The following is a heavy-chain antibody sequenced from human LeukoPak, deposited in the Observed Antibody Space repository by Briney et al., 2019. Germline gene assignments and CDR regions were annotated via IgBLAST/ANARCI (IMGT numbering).Heavy chain of an antibody. Sequence: GGSLRLSCAASGFTFSSYAMSWVRQAPGKGLEWVSAISGSGGSTYYADSVKGRLTISRDNSKNTLYLQMNSLRAEDTAVYYCAKNVLLWFGESQAYFDYWGQGTLVTVSS. V-gene: IGHV3-23*01. CDR1: GFTFSSYA. CDR3: AKNVLLWFGESQAYFDY. J-gene: IGHJ4*02. CDR2: ISGSGGST. D-gene: IGHD3-10*01.